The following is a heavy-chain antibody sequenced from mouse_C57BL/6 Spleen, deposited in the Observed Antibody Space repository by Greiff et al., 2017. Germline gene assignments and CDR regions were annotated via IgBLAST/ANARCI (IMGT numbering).Heavy chain of an antibody. CDR3: TRDRGTTVVDPFAY. J-gene: IGHJ3*01. CDR2: ISSGCDYI. D-gene: IGHD1-1*01. V-gene: IGHV5-9-1*02. CDR1: GFTFGGYT. Sequence: KLLESGEALVKPGGSLKLSCAASGFTFGGYTMSWFRQAQEKKREWVAYISSGCDYIYYADTEKGRFTSSRDNARNTLYLQMSSLKSEDTAMYYCTRDRGTTVVDPFAYWGQGTLVTVSA.